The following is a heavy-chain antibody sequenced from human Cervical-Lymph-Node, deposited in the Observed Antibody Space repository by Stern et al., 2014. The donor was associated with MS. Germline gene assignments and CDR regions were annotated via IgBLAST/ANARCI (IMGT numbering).Heavy chain of an antibody. CDR3: AKDRGMIVVVTYSLDS. CDR2: ISYDGSNA. Sequence: VQLVESGGIVVQPGRSLRLSCVASGFSFSSYGMHWVRQAPGKGLAWVAVISYDGSNAYCADSVKGRFTISRDNSKNTLYLQLNSLRAEGTAVYFCAKDRGMIVVVTYSLDSWGQGTLVTVSS. D-gene: IGHD3-22*01. CDR1: GFSFSSYG. J-gene: IGHJ4*02. V-gene: IGHV3-30*18.